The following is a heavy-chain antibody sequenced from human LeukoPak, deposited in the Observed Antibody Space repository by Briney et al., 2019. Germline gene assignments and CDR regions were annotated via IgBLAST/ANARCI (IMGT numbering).Heavy chain of an antibody. CDR1: GLTFSNFW. V-gene: IGHV3-7*03. CDR2: IKQDGSET. J-gene: IGHJ4*02. D-gene: IGHD2-2*01. CDR3: ARVVPAARLDY. Sequence: GGSLRLSCLASGLTFSNFWMTWLRQAPGKGLEWVANIKQDGSETYYSDSVRGRFTISRDNAKHSMYLQMNSLRAEDTAVYYCARVVPAARLDYWGQGTLVTVSS.